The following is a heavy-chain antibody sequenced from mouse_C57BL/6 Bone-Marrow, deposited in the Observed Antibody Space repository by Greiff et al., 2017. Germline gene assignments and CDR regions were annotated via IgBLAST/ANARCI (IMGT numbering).Heavy chain of an antibody. CDR1: GFTFTSYW. J-gene: IGHJ1*03. V-gene: IGHV1-69*01. D-gene: IGHD1-1*02. CDR2: IDPSDSYT. CDR3: ARYGWYFDV. Sequence: QVTLQQPGAELVMPGASVKLSCKASGFTFTSYWMHWVKQRPGQGLEWIGVIDPSDSYTNYTQKFKGKSTLTVDKSSSTAYMQLSSLTSEDSAVYYGARYGWYFDVWGTGTTVTVSS.